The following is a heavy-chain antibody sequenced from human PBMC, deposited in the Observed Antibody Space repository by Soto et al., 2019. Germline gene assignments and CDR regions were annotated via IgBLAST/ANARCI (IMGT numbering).Heavy chain of an antibody. V-gene: IGHV3-11*01. CDR1: GFTFSDYY. Sequence: QVQLVESGGGLVKPGGSLRLSCAASGFTFSDYYMSWIRQAPGKGLEWVSYISSSGSTIYYADSVKGRFTISRDNAKNSLYLQINSLRAEDTAVYYYARAVAAAGYYYYYYYYMDVWGKGTTVTVSS. J-gene: IGHJ6*03. CDR2: ISSSGSTI. CDR3: ARAVAAAGYYYYYYYYMDV. D-gene: IGHD6-13*01.